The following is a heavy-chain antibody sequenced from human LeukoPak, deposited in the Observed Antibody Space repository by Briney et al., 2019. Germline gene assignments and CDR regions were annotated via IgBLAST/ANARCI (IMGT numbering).Heavy chain of an antibody. J-gene: IGHJ4*02. D-gene: IGHD1-7*01. V-gene: IGHV3-11*01. CDR3: AKKKRELRGFDY. Sequence: PGGSPRLSCAASGFTFSDYYMSWIRQAPGKGLEWVSYISSSGSTIYYADSVKGRFTISRDNAKNSLYLQMSSLRAEDTAVYYCAKKKRELRGFDYWGQGTLVTVSS. CDR2: ISSSGSTI. CDR1: GFTFSDYY.